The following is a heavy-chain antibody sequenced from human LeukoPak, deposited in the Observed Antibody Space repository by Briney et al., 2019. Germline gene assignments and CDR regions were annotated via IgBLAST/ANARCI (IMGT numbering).Heavy chain of an antibody. D-gene: IGHD1-26*01. CDR2: ISSSSSYI. V-gene: IGHV3-21*01. CDR1: GFTFSSYA. J-gene: IGHJ4*02. Sequence: GGSLRLSCAASGFTFSSYAMSWVRQAPGKGLEWVSSISSSSSYIYYADSVKGRFTISRDNAKNSLYLQMNSLRAGDTAVCYCARDPTYSGSYYGWGQGTLVTVSS. CDR3: ARDPTYSGSYYG.